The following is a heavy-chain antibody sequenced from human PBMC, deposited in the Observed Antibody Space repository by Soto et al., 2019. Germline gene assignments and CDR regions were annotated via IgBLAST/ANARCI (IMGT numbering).Heavy chain of an antibody. J-gene: IGHJ4*02. CDR1: GFSFASYA. V-gene: IGHV3-23*01. CDR3: AKGFGISWQYYLDY. CDR2: IRGSGGST. D-gene: IGHD3-10*01. Sequence: EVQLLESGGGLVQPGGSLRLSCAASGFSFASYAMNWVRQAPGKGLEWVSGIRGSGGSTYYADSVKGRFTISRDNSKNTLYLQLSSLRFEDTVVYYCAKGFGISWQYYLDYWGQGTLVTVSS.